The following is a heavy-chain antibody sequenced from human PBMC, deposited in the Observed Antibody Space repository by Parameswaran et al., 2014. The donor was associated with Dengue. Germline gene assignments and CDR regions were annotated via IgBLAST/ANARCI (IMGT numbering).Heavy chain of an antibody. CDR2: ISGSGGST. V-gene: IGHV3-23*01. J-gene: IGHJ4*02. D-gene: IGHD4-17*01. CDR3: AKDDYDTRHFFDY. Sequence: ESLKISCAASGFTFSSYAMSWVRQGSQGRGWEWVSAISGSGGSTYYADSVKGRFTISRDNSKNTLYLQMNSLRAEDTAVYYCAKDDYDTRHFFDYWGQGTLVTVSS. CDR1: GFTFSSYA.